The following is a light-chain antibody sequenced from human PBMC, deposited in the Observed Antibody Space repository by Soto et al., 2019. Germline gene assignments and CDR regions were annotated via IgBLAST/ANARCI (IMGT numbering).Light chain of an antibody. J-gene: IGKJ4*01. Sequence: EIVMTQSPATLSVSPGETATLSCRASQSVGSAVAWYQHQPGQAPRLLIVGASISATGVPDRLSGGGSGTEFTLTISSLQSEDFAVYYCQQYQNWPPLTFGGGTTVEIK. CDR1: QSVGSA. CDR3: QQYQNWPPLT. CDR2: GAS. V-gene: IGKV3-15*01.